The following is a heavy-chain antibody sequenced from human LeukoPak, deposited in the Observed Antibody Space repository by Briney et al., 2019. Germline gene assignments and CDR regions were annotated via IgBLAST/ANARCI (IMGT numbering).Heavy chain of an antibody. Sequence: GGSLRLSCAASGFTFSSYWRHGVRQAPGKGLVWVSRIKSDGSTNYADSVKGRFTISRDNAKNTVSLQMNSLRAEDTGVYYCARAPSEIGGYYPEYFRHWGQGTLVTVSS. CDR3: ARAPSEIGGYYPEYFRH. D-gene: IGHD3-22*01. CDR1: GFTFSSYW. V-gene: IGHV3-74*01. CDR2: IKSDGST. J-gene: IGHJ1*01.